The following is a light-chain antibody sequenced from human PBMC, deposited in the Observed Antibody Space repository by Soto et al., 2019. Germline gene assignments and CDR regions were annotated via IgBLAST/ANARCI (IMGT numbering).Light chain of an antibody. Sequence: EIGMTQSPATLSVSPGERATFSCRASQSVSSNLAWYQQKPGQAPRLLIYGASIRATGIPARFSGSGSGTEFTLTISSLQSEDFAVYYCQHYNNWPPWTFGQGTKV. CDR3: QHYNNWPPWT. CDR2: GAS. CDR1: QSVSSN. V-gene: IGKV3-15*01. J-gene: IGKJ1*01.